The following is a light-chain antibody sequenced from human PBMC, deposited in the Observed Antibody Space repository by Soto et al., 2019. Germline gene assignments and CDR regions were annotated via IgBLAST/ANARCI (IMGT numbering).Light chain of an antibody. J-gene: IGKJ5*01. Sequence: DIQMTQSPSSLSTSIGDRVTITCRASQRINIYLNWYRQKPGKAPELLIYSASNLQSGVPSRFSGSGSGTDFTLTISGLQSEDFATYYCQQSLSTPAFGQGTRLGI. V-gene: IGKV1-39*01. CDR1: QRINIY. CDR3: QQSLSTPA. CDR2: SAS.